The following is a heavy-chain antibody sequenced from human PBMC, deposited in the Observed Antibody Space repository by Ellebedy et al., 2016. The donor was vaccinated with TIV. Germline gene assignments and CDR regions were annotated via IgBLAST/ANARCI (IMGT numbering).Heavy chain of an antibody. CDR1: GFTFTSSA. CDR3: ARGRGLWSGYYQYFEFDP. CDR2: IVVGSGNT. V-gene: IGHV1-58*02. Sequence: AASVKVSCKASGFTFTSSAMQWVRQARGQRLEWIGWIVVGSGNTNYAQKFQERVTITRDMSTSTAYMELSSLRSEDTAVYYCARGRGLWSGYYQYFEFDPWGQGTLVTVSS. J-gene: IGHJ5*02. D-gene: IGHD3-3*01.